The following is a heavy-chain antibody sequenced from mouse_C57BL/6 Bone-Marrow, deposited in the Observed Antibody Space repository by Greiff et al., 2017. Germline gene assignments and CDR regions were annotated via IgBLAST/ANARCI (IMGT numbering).Heavy chain of an antibody. Sequence: EVKLMESGGGLVKPGGSLKLSCAASGFTFSDYGMHWVRQAPEKGLEWVAYISSGSSTIYYADTVKGRYTISRDNAKHTLFLQMTSLRSEDAAMYYCARRFGYCDYWGQGTTLTV. CDR1: GFTFSDYG. V-gene: IGHV5-17*01. CDR3: ARRFGYCDY. CDR2: ISSGSSTI. J-gene: IGHJ2*01.